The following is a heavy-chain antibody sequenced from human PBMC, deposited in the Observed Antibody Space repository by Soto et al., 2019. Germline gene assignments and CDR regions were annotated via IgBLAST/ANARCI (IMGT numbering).Heavy chain of an antibody. V-gene: IGHV3-30*03. J-gene: IGHJ6*02. CDR1: GFTFSSYG. Sequence: PGGSLRLSCAGSGFTFSSYGMHWVRQAPGKGLEWVAVIVYDGSNEYYADSVKGRFTISRDNSKNTLYLQMNSLRAEDTAVYYCAGGGYDGTTHFYYYAMDVWGQGTTVTVSS. D-gene: IGHD5-12*01. CDR3: AGGGYDGTTHFYYYAMDV. CDR2: IVYDGSNE.